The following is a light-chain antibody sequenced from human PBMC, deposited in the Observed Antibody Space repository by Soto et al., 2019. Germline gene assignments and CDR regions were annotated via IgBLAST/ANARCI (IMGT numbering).Light chain of an antibody. J-gene: IGKJ4*01. CDR1: QSISRS. CDR3: QQYDSVPLT. CDR2: VAS. Sequence: DIQMTQSPSTLSASVGDRVTITCRASQSISRSLAWYQQKSGKAPKLLIYVASNLETGVPSRFSGSGSGTDFTFTISSLQPEDIATYYCQQYDSVPLTFGGGTKVEIK. V-gene: IGKV1-33*01.